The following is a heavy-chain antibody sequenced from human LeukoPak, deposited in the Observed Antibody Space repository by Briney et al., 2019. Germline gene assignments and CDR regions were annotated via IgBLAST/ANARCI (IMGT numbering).Heavy chain of an antibody. Sequence: GGSLRLSCAASGFTFSSYAMSWVRQAPGKGLEWVSAIGGSGGSTYYADSVKGRFTISRDNSKNTLYLQMSSLRAEDTAVYYCAKTSRGSSPSDAFDIWGQGTMVTVSS. CDR2: IGGSGGST. CDR3: AKTSRGSSPSDAFDI. D-gene: IGHD6-6*01. J-gene: IGHJ3*02. V-gene: IGHV3-23*01. CDR1: GFTFSSYA.